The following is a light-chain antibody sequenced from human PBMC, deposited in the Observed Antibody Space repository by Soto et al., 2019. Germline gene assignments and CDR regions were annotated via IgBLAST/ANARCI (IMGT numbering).Light chain of an antibody. CDR1: SSYIGDYYY. Sequence: QSALTQPASVSGSPGQSITISCTGTSSYIGDYYYVSWFQQHPGKAPKLMIYDVTTRPSGVSYRFSGSMSGNTAALTISGLQADDEADYYCSSVRDVNTFVFGSGTKLTVL. CDR3: SSVRDVNTFV. V-gene: IGLV2-14*01. J-gene: IGLJ1*01. CDR2: DVT.